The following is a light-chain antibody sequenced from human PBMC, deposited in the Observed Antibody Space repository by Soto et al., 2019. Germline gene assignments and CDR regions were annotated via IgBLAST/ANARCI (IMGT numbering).Light chain of an antibody. CDR2: EAS. V-gene: IGKV3-11*01. CDR1: QSVSSY. J-gene: IGKJ4*01. Sequence: EIVLTQTPGTLSLSPGERATLSCRASQSVSSYLAWYQQKPGQAPRLLIYEASNRATGSPERFSGSGSGTDFTLTSSRLEPEDFAVYYCQQRYDWTLTFGGGTNVDIK. CDR3: QQRYDWTLT.